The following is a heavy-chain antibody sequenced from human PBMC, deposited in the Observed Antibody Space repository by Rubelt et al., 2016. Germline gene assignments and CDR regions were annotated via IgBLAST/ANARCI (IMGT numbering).Heavy chain of an antibody. Sequence: QVQLQQWGAGLLKPSETLSLTCAVYGGSFSGFYWTWIRQTPGQGLEWIGEIYHSGTTTNYNPSLKSRVTISLDASKNQFSPRLGVLTGAETAVDYCARLWSVTSGKYYRVLDYWGQGTLVTVSS. CDR2: IYHSGTTT. CDR3: ARLWSVTSGKYYRVLDY. J-gene: IGHJ4*02. CDR1: GGSFSGFY. V-gene: IGHV4-34*01. D-gene: IGHD3-10*01.